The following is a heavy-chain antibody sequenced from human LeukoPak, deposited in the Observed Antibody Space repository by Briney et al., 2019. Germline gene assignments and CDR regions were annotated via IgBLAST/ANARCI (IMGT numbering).Heavy chain of an antibody. Sequence: SETLSLTCTVSGGSISSYYWSWIRQPAGKGLEWIGRIYTSGSTNYNPSLKSRVTMSVDTSKNQFSLKLSSVTAADTAVYYCARVVGIVVVVAAKRAAFDIWGQGTMVTVSS. D-gene: IGHD2-15*01. CDR2: IYTSGST. CDR1: GGSISSYY. CDR3: ARVVGIVVVVAAKRAAFDI. V-gene: IGHV4-4*07. J-gene: IGHJ3*02.